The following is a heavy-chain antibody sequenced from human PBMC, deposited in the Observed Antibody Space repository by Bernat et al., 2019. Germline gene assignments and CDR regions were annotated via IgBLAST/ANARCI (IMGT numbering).Heavy chain of an antibody. D-gene: IGHD7-27*01. CDR2: ISSSGSTI. V-gene: IGHV3-48*03. J-gene: IGHJ4*02. Sequence: EVQLVESGGGLVQPGGSLRLSCAASGFTFSSYEMNWVRQAPGKGLEWVSYISSSGSTIYYADSVKGRFTISRDNAKNSLYLQMNSLRAEDTAVYYCAGDFSLELGRVYYFDYWGQGTLVTVSS. CDR1: GFTFSSYE. CDR3: AGDFSLELGRVYYFDY.